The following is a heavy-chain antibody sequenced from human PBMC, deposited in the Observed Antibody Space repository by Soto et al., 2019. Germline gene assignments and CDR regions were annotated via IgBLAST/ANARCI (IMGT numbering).Heavy chain of an antibody. CDR2: MNPGSGDI. J-gene: IGHJ5*02. CDR3: ARMETFGSLNWFDP. V-gene: IGHV1-8*01. Sequence: ASVKVSCKASGYIFTNNDSSLVRQATGQGLEWMGWMNPGSGDIGYAQKFQGRVTMTRDISIATAYMELSSLRSDDTAIYYCARMETFGSLNWFDPWGQGTLVTVSS. CDR1: GYIFTNND. D-gene: IGHD3-16*01.